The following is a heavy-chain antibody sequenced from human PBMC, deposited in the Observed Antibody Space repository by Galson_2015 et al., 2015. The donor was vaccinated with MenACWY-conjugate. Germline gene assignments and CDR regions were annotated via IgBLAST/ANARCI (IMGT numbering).Heavy chain of an antibody. CDR1: GFTVSSNY. D-gene: IGHD2-15*01. CDR3: VRDQWRQWLLRGNDAFDL. J-gene: IGHJ3*01. V-gene: IGHV3-53*01. Sequence: SLRLSCAVSGFTVSSNYMGWVRQAPGQGLEWVSLVYSGGWTNYADSVKGRFTISRDDAKNTLYLQMNSLRAEDTAVYYCVRDQWRQWLLRGNDAFDLWGQGTKVPV. CDR2: VYSGGWT.